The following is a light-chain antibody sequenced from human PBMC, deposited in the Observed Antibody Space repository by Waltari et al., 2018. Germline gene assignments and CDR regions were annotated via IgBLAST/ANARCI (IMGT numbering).Light chain of an antibody. V-gene: IGKV1-5*03. J-gene: IGKJ1*01. Sequence: DIQMTQSPSTLSASIGDRVTITCRASQSVNSWLAWYQQKPGKAPKLLIYKASNLDRGVPSRFSGGGSGTEFTLTISSLQPDDFATYYCQQYNSYSLWTFGQGTKVEI. CDR2: KAS. CDR1: QSVNSW. CDR3: QQYNSYSLWT.